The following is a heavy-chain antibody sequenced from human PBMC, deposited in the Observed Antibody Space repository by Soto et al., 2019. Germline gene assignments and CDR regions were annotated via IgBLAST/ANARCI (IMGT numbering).Heavy chain of an antibody. D-gene: IGHD6-6*01. V-gene: IGHV4-39*07. J-gene: IGHJ4*02. CDR2: MYYSGST. CDR3: AVSIGARYFDY. CDR1: GGSISSSNYF. Sequence: SETLSLTCTVSGGSISSSNYFWGWIRQPPGKGLEWIGSMYYSGSTYYNPSLKSRVTISVDTSKNQFSLKLSSVTAADTAVYYCAVSIGARYFDYWGQGTLVTVSS.